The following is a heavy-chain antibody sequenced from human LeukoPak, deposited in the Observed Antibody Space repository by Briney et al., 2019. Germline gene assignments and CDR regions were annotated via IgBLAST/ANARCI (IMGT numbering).Heavy chain of an antibody. CDR2: IYTSGST. Sequence: SETLSLTCTVSGGSISSYYWSWIRQPAGKGLEWIGRIYTSGSTNYNPSLKSRVTISVDKSKNQFSLKLSSVTAADTAVYYCARGPPYSSGWHWGHPFDYWGQGTLVTVSS. CDR3: ARGPPYSSGWHWGHPFDY. D-gene: IGHD6-19*01. J-gene: IGHJ4*02. V-gene: IGHV4-4*07. CDR1: GGSISSYY.